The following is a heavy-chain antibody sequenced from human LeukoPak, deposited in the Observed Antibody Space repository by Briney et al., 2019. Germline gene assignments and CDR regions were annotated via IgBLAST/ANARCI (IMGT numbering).Heavy chain of an antibody. V-gene: IGHV4-61*01. CDR2: IYYSGST. CDR3: ARHSGHSSTNDAFDI. Sequence: PSETLSLTCTVSSDSISSDSISSYYWSWIRQPPGKGLEWIGFIYYSGSTNYNPSLRSRVTISVDTSKNQFSLKLSSVTDADTAVYYCARHSGHSSTNDAFDIWGQGTMVIVSS. CDR1: SDSISSDSISSYY. D-gene: IGHD6-13*01. J-gene: IGHJ3*02.